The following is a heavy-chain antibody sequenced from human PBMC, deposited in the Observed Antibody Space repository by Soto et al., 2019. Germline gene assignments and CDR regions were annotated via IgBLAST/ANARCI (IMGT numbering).Heavy chain of an antibody. J-gene: IGHJ6*02. Sequence: QVQLVQSGDEVRKPGSSVKVSCKASGYIFVNYGIAWVRQAPGQGLEWMGWISPYSGNTHYASKVQGRLTMTTDTPTCTVSMDLGSLTSGHTAVSYGAMVDNYVTPTPQDVWGQATTVTVSS. CDR1: GYIFVNYG. D-gene: IGHD3-16*01. V-gene: IGHV1-18*01. CDR3: AMVDNYVTPTPQDV. CDR2: ISPYSGNT.